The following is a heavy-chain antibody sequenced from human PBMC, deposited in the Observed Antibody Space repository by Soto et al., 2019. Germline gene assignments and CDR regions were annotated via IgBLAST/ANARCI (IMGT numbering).Heavy chain of an antibody. CDR2: ISSSSSYI. CDR3: TRDPFFGAFDY. V-gene: IGHV3-21*01. D-gene: IGHD3-10*01. Sequence: GSLRLSCAASGFTFDDYTMHWVRQAPGKGLEWVSLISSSSSYIYYADSVKGRFTISRDNAKNSLYLQMDSLRPEDTAVFYCTRDPFFGAFDYWGQGALVTVSS. J-gene: IGHJ4*02. CDR1: GFTFDDYT.